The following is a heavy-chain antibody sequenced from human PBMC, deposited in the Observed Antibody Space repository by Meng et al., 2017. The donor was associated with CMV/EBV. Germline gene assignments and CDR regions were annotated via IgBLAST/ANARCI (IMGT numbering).Heavy chain of an antibody. J-gene: IGHJ4*02. Sequence: GGSLRLSCAASGFTFDDYTMHWVRQAPGKGLEWVSLISWDGGSTYYADSVKGRFTISRDNSKNSLYLQMNSLRTEDTASYYCAKEVFGTEGATYFDYWGQGTLVTVSS. V-gene: IGHV3-43*01. CDR2: ISWDGGST. CDR3: AKEVFGTEGATYFDY. D-gene: IGHD1-1*01. CDR1: GFTFDDYT.